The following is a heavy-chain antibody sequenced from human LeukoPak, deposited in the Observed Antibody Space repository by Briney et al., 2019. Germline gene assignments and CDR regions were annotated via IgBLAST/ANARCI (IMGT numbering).Heavy chain of an antibody. J-gene: IGHJ6*02. CDR3: AIPEGYCSGGSCPEFYYYGMDV. V-gene: IGHV3-30*02. CDR2: IRYDGSNK. D-gene: IGHD2-15*01. CDR1: GFTFSSYG. Sequence: GGSLRLSCAASGFTFSSYGMNWVRQAPGKRLEWVAFIRYDGSNKYYADSVKGRFTISRDNSKNTLSLQMNSLRAEDTAVYYCAIPEGYCSGGSCPEFYYYGMDVWGQGTTVTVSS.